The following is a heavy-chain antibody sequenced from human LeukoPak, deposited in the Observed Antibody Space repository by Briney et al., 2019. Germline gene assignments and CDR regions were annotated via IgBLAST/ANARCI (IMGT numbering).Heavy chain of an antibody. CDR3: ARGTEPQFIY. D-gene: IGHD1-14*01. CDR2: ISYDGSNK. V-gene: IGHV3-30-3*01. Sequence: GGSLRLSCAASGFTFSSYAMHWVRQAPGKGLEWVAVISYDGSNKYYADSVKGRFTISRDNSKNTLYLQMNSLRAEDTAVYYCARGTEPQFIYWGQGTLVTVSS. J-gene: IGHJ4*02. CDR1: GFTFSSYA.